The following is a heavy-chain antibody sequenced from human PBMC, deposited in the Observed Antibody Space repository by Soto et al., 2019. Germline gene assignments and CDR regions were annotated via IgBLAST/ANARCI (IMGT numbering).Heavy chain of an antibody. CDR1: GGTFSSYT. V-gene: IGHV1-69*02. CDR2: IIPILGIA. CDR3: ARLGPATPNYYYGMDV. Sequence: QVQLVQSGAEVKKPGSSVKVSCKASGGTFSSYTISWVRQAPGQGLEWMGRIIPILGIANYAQKFQGRVTITADKPTSTAYMELSSLRSEDTAVYYCARLGPATPNYYYGMDVWGQGTTVTVSS. J-gene: IGHJ6*02. D-gene: IGHD2-2*01.